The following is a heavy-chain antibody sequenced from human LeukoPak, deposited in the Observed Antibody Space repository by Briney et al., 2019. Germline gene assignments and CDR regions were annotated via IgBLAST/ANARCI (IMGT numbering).Heavy chain of an antibody. Sequence: SETLSLTCAVYGGSFSGYSWHWIRQPPGKGLEWIGEISHSGSTNHNPSLKSRVTISVDTSKNQFSLKLSSVTAADTAVYYCRTIFGVVINRDYWGQGTLVTVSS. CDR2: ISHSGST. V-gene: IGHV4-34*01. CDR3: RTIFGVVINRDY. J-gene: IGHJ4*02. CDR1: GGSFSGYS. D-gene: IGHD3-3*01.